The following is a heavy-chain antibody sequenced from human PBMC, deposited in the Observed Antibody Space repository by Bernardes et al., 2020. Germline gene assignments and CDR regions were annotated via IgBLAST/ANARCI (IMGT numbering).Heavy chain of an antibody. D-gene: IGHD3-3*01. CDR1: RFTFRYYA. CDR2: VSNDGRNK. CDR3: AAEWSARDYYGMDV. Sequence: GGSLRLSCAASRFTFRYYAMHWVRQAPGKGLEWVALVSNDGRNKYYADSVKGRFTISRDNSKNTLYLQMNSLRAEDTAVYYCAAEWSARDYYGMDVWGQGTTVTVSS. V-gene: IGHV3-30*04. J-gene: IGHJ6*02.